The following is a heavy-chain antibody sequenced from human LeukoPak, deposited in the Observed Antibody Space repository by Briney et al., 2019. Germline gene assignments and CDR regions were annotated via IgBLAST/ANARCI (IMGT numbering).Heavy chain of an antibody. Sequence: GGSLRLSCAASGFTFSSYAMHWVRQAPGKGLEWVAIISYDGSNKCYADSVKGRFTISRDNSKNTLYLQMNSLRAEDTAVYYCAREPSSHRLWFGELSEPYDYWGQGTLVTVSS. D-gene: IGHD3-10*01. V-gene: IGHV3-30-3*01. J-gene: IGHJ4*02. CDR3: AREPSSHRLWFGELSEPYDY. CDR2: ISYDGSNK. CDR1: GFTFSSYA.